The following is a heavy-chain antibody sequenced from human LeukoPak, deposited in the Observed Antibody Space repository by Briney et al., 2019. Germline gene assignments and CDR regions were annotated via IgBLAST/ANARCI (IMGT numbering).Heavy chain of an antibody. J-gene: IGHJ5*02. V-gene: IGHV3-23*01. CDR3: ATRGLVVVPAAGNWFDP. CDR2: ISGSGGST. Sequence: GGPLRLSCAASGFTFSSYAMSWVRQAPGKGLDWVSSISGSGGSTYYADSVKGRFTISRDNSKNTLYLRMNSLRDEDTAIYYCATRGLVVVPAAGNWFDPWGQGTLVTVSS. D-gene: IGHD2-2*01. CDR1: GFTFSSYA.